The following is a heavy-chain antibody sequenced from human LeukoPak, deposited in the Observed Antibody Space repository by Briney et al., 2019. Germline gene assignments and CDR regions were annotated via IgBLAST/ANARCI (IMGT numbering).Heavy chain of an antibody. Sequence: ASVKVSCKASGFTFTSFAVQWVRQARGQRLEWIGWIVVGSGNTNYAQRFQERVTITRDMSTSTAYMELSSLRSEDTAVYYCAAEAIAAAGWRDWGQGTLVTVSS. CDR1: GFTFTSFA. J-gene: IGHJ4*02. CDR2: IVVGSGNT. V-gene: IGHV1-58*01. CDR3: AAEAIAAAGWRD. D-gene: IGHD6-13*01.